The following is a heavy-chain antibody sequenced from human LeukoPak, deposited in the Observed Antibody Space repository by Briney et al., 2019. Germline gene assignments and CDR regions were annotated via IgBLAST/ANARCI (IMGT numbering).Heavy chain of an antibody. Sequence: SQTLSLTCTVSGGSISSGGYYLSWIRQPPGKGLEWIGYIHHSGSTYYNPSLKSRVTISVDTSKNQFSLKLSSVTAADTAVYYCARDSYYGSGRPSAWFDPWGQGTLVTVSS. CDR3: ARDSYYGSGRPSAWFDP. CDR1: GGSISSGGYY. CDR2: IHHSGST. J-gene: IGHJ5*02. D-gene: IGHD3-10*01. V-gene: IGHV4-30-2*01.